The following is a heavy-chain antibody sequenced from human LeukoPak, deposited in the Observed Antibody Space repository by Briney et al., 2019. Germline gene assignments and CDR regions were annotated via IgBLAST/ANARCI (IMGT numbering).Heavy chain of an antibody. CDR1: GYTFTGYY. J-gene: IGHJ4*02. CDR3: ARAETDAANKSE. CDR2: INPNSGGT. V-gene: IGHV1-2*02. Sequence: ASVKVSCKASGYTFTGYYMHWVRQAPGQGLEWMGWINPNSGGTNYAQKFQGRVTMTRDTSISTAYMELSRPRSDDTAVYYCARAETDAANKSEWGQGTLVTVSS. D-gene: IGHD5-18*01.